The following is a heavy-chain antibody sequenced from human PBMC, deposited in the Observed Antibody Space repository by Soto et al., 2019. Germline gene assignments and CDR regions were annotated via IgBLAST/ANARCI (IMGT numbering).Heavy chain of an antibody. Sequence: QVQLVQSGAEVKKPGASVKVSCKASGYTFTSYGISWVRQAHGQGLEWMGWISTYNGNTNYAQKLQGRVTITTDTSTSTANMELRSLRSDDTAVYYCARVKYSPPYYYCYGMDVWGQGTTVTVSS. CDR1: GYTFTSYG. CDR2: ISTYNGNT. V-gene: IGHV1-18*01. CDR3: ARVKYSPPYYYCYGMDV. J-gene: IGHJ6*02. D-gene: IGHD5-18*01.